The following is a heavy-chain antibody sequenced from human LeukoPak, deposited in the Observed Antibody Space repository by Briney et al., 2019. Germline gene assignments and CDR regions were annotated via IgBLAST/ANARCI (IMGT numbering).Heavy chain of an antibody. Sequence: SETLSLTCAVSGGSISSSNWWSWVRQPPGKGLEWIGEIYHSGSTNYNPSLKSRVTISVDTSKNQFSLKLSSVTAADTAVYYCAGRFYYDSSVDYWGQGTLVTVSS. D-gene: IGHD3-22*01. J-gene: IGHJ4*02. CDR3: AGRFYYDSSVDY. CDR2: IYHSGST. CDR1: GGSISSSNW. V-gene: IGHV4-4*02.